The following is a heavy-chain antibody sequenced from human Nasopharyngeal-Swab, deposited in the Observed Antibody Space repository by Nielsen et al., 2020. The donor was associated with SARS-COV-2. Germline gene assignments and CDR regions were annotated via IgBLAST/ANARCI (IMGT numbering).Heavy chain of an antibody. Sequence: GESLKISCAASGFSFNMYTMNWVRQAPGKGLEWVSGIRSTGDYIHYAASVEGRFTISRDNAKTSLYLQMNSLRAEDSAVYYCVRDTPAMFAYWGQGTLVTVSS. CDR1: GFSFNMYT. CDR3: VRDTPAMFAY. CDR2: IRSTGDYI. V-gene: IGHV3-21*01. J-gene: IGHJ4*02.